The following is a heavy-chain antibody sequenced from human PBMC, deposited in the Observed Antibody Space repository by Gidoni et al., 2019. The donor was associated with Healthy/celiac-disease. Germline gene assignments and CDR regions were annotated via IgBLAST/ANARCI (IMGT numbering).Heavy chain of an antibody. CDR2: IYHSGST. V-gene: IGHV4-4*02. CDR3: AREKGYSSGWYGLAPNANPPHLDY. J-gene: IGHJ4*02. CDR1: GGSISSSNW. Sequence: QVQLQESGPGLVKPSGTLSLTCAVSGGSISSSNWWSWVRQPPGKGLEWIGEIYHSGSTNYNPSLKSRVTISVDKSKNQFSLKLSSVTAADTAVYYCAREKGYSSGWYGLAPNANPPHLDYWGQGTLVTVSS. D-gene: IGHD6-19*01.